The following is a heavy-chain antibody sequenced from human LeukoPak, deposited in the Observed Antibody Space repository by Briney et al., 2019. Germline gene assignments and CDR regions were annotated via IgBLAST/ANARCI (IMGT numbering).Heavy chain of an antibody. CDR1: GGSMSSFY. CDR3: ARLGSNVFDH. D-gene: IGHD3-10*01. CDR2: IYYSGST. Sequence: SETLSLTCSVSGGSMSSFYWSWIRQPPGKGLEWIGYIYYSGSTNYSPSLKSRVTISVDTSKNQFSLKLSPVTAADTAVYYCARLGSNVFDHWGQGTLVTVSS. V-gene: IGHV4-59*01. J-gene: IGHJ4*02.